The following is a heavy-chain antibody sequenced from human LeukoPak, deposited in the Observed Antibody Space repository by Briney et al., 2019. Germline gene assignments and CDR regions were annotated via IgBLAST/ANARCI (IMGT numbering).Heavy chain of an antibody. CDR3: AKDNRGYSGYVWYFDL. V-gene: IGHV3-43*02. CDR2: ISGDGGST. D-gene: IGHD5-12*01. Sequence: GGSLRLSCAASGFTFDDYAMHWVRQAPGKGLEWVSLISGDGGSTYYADSVKGRFTISRDNSKNSLYLQMISLRTEDTALYYCAKDNRGYSGYVWYFDLWGRGTLVTVSS. CDR1: GFTFDDYA. J-gene: IGHJ2*01.